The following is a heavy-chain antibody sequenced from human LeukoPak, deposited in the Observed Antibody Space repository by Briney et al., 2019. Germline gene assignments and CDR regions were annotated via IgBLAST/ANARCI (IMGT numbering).Heavy chain of an antibody. CDR3: ARNENSGWGYFDY. CDR1: GFTFSSYG. J-gene: IGHJ4*02. V-gene: IGHV3-33*01. Sequence: GGSLRLSCAASGFTFSSYGMHWVRQAPGKGLEWVAVIWYDGSNKYYADSVKGRFTISRDNSKNTLYLQMNSLRAEYTAVYYCARNENSGWGYFDYWGQGTLVTVSS. D-gene: IGHD5-12*01. CDR2: IWYDGSNK.